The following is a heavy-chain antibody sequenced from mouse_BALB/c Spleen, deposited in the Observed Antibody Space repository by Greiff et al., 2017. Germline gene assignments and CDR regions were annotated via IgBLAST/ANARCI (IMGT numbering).Heavy chain of an antibody. J-gene: IGHJ4*01. CDR2: IDPENGDT. D-gene: IGHD3-2*01. CDR3: NAGDSSGLDY. CDR1: GFNIKDYY. Sequence: VQLQQSGAELVRSGASVKLSCTASGFNIKDYYMHWVKQRPEQGLEWIGWIDPENGDTEYAPKFQGKATMTADTSSNTAYLQLSSLTSEDTAVYYCNAGDSSGLDYWGQGTSVTVSS. V-gene: IGHV14-4*02.